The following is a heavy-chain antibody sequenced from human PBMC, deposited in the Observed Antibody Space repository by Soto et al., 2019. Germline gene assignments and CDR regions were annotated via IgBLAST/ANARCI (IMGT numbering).Heavy chain of an antibody. J-gene: IGHJ6*02. CDR2: ISYDGSNK. CDR3: ARGELWFGELFHYYYGMDV. D-gene: IGHD3-10*01. V-gene: IGHV3-30-3*01. CDR1: GFTFSSYA. Sequence: GGSLRLSCAASGFTFSSYAMHWVRQAPGKGLEWVAVISYDGSNKYYVDSVKGRFTISRDNSKNTLYLQMNSLRAEDTAVYYCARGELWFGELFHYYYGMDVWGQGTTVTVSS.